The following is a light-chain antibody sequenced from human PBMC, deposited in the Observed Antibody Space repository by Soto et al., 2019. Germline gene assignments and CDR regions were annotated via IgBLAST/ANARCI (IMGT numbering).Light chain of an antibody. J-gene: IGKJ1*01. CDR2: DAS. CDR1: QSVSSSS. CDR3: QQYGGSPRT. Sequence: EIVLTRSPATLSLSPGERATLSCRASQSVSSSSLAWYQQKRGQAPRLLIHDASSRATGIPDRFSGSGSGTDFTLTISRLEPEDFAVYYCQQYGGSPRTFGQGTKVDIK. V-gene: IGKV3-20*01.